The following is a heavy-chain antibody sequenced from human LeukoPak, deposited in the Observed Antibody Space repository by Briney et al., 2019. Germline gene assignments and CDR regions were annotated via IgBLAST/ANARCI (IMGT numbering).Heavy chain of an antibody. CDR3: ATSKSYCSGGSCYGFDY. Sequence: ASVKVSCKVSGYTLTELSMHWVRQAPGKGLEWMGGFDPEDGETIYAQKFQGRVTMTEDTSTDTAYMEPSSLRSEDTAVYYCATSKSYCSGGSCYGFDYWGQGTLVTVSS. CDR2: FDPEDGET. CDR1: GYTLTELS. J-gene: IGHJ4*02. D-gene: IGHD2-15*01. V-gene: IGHV1-24*01.